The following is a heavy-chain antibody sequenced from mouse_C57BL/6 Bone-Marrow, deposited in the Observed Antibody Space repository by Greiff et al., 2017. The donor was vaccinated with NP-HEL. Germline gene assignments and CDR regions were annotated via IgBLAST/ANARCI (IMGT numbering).Heavy chain of an antibody. J-gene: IGHJ3*01. Sequence: VQRVESGAELVRPGASVTLSCKASGYTFTDYEMHWVKQTPVHGLDWIGAIDPETGGTAYNQKFKGKAILTADKSSSTAYMELRSLTSEDSAVYYCTGSPWFAYWGQGTLVTVSA. CDR1: GYTFTDYE. V-gene: IGHV1-15*01. CDR3: TGSPWFAY. CDR2: IDPETGGT.